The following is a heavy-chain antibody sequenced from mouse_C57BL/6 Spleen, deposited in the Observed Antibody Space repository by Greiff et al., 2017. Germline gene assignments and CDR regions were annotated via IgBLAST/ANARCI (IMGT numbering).Heavy chain of an antibody. J-gene: IGHJ2*01. CDR2: ISYDGSN. Sequence: EVQLQESGPGLVKPSQSLSLTCSVTGYSITSGYYWNWIRQFPGNKLEWMGYISYDGSNNYNPSLKNRISITRDTSKNQFFLKLNSVTTEDTATYYCARERVTTGYYFDYWGQGTTLTVSS. V-gene: IGHV3-6*01. CDR3: ARERVTTGYYFDY. D-gene: IGHD2-2*01. CDR1: GYSITSGYY.